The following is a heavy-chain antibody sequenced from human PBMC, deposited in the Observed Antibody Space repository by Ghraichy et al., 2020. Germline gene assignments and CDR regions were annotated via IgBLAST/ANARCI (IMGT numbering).Heavy chain of an antibody. Sequence: GGSLRLSCEASGFTFSSYAMSWVRQVPGKGLEWASTIRGSGDSTDYADSVKGRFTISRDHSKNTLYLQMNSLRAEDTAVYYCAKCSTGCLYGMDVWGQGTTVTVSS. J-gene: IGHJ6*02. CDR3: AKCSTGCLYGMDV. CDR1: GFTFSSYA. D-gene: IGHD2-2*01. V-gene: IGHV3-23*01. CDR2: IRGSGDST.